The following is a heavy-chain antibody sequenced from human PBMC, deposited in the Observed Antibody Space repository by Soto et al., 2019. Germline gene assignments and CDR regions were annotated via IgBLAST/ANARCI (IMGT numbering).Heavy chain of an antibody. CDR2: ISWNGGSI. D-gene: IGHD6-19*01. CDR3: AKDRGLVLSFYFDY. CDR1: GFTFDDYA. V-gene: IGHV3-9*01. Sequence: EVQLVESGGGLVQPGRSLRLSCAASGFTFDDYAMHWVRQAPGKGLEWVSGISWNGGSIGYADSVKRRFTISRDNAKNALYLQMNSLRAEDTALYYCAKDRGLVLSFYFDYWGQGTLVTVSS. J-gene: IGHJ4*02.